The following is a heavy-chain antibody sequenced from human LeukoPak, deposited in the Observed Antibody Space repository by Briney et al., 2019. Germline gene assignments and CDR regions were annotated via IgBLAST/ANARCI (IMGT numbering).Heavy chain of an antibody. CDR3: ARVPKTSGITIFGVVTQNWWYFDL. D-gene: IGHD3-3*01. V-gene: IGHV1-8*03. CDR2: MNPNSGNT. Sequence: ASVKVSCKASGYTFTSYDINWVRQATGQGLEWMGWMNPNSGNTGYAQKFQGRVTITRNTSISTAYMELSSLRSEDTAVYYCARVPKTSGITIFGVVTQNWWYFDLWGRGTLVTVSS. J-gene: IGHJ2*01. CDR1: GYTFTSYD.